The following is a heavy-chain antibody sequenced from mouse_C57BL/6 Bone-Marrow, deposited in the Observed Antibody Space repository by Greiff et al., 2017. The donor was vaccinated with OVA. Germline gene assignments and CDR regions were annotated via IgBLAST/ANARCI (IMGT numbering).Heavy chain of an antibody. CDR1: GFTFSSYG. D-gene: IGHD2-4*01. V-gene: IGHV5-6*01. CDR2: ISSGGSYT. CDR3: ARHPYYDHDRNYHCAMEY. Sequence: EVQVVESGGDLVKPGGSLKLSCAASGFTFSSYGMSWVRQTPDKRLEWVATISSGGSYTYYPDSVKGRFTISRDNAKNTLYLQMSSLKSGHTAIYHCARHPYYDHDRNYHCAMEYWGKRTSVTVSS. J-gene: IGHJ4*01.